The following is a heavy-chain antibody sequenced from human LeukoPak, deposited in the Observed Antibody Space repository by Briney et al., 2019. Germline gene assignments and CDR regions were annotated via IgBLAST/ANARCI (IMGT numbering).Heavy chain of an antibody. CDR2: IYYTGDT. D-gene: IGHD2-15*01. V-gene: IGHV4-61*01. J-gene: IGHJ4*02. CDR3: AREVGGYFNG. Sequence: SETLSLTCTVSGGSISTSIFYWNWIRQPPGKGLEWIGYIYYTGDTFYNPSLKSRVTISVDTSKNQFSLKLSSVTAADTAVYYCAREVGGYFNGWGQGTLVTVSS. CDR1: GGSISTSIFY.